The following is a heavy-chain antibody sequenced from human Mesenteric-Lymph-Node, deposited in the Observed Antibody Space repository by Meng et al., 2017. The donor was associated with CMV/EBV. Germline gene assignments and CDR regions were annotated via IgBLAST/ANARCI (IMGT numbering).Heavy chain of an antibody. V-gene: IGHV1-18*01. Sequence: ASVKVSCKASGYTFTSYDINWVRQAPGQGLEWMGWISAYNGNTNYAQKFQGRVTMTTDTSTSTAYMELRSLRFDDTAVYYCARDSSSYYYFYYGMDVWGQGTTVTVSS. CDR3: ARDSSSYYYFYYGMDV. CDR2: ISAYNGNT. D-gene: IGHD6-6*01. J-gene: IGHJ6*02. CDR1: GYTFTSYD.